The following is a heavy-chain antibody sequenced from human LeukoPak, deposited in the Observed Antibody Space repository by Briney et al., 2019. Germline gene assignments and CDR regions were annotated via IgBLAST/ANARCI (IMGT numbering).Heavy chain of an antibody. V-gene: IGHV4-39*01. CDR2: IYYSGST. CDR3: ASWSILLWFGESP. J-gene: IGHJ5*02. Sequence: SETLSLTCTVSGGSISSGSYYWGWIRQPPGKGLEWIGSIYYSGSTYYNPSLKSRVTISVDTSKNQFSLKLSSVTAADTAVYYCASWSILLWFGESPWGQGTLVTVSS. CDR1: GGSISSGSYY. D-gene: IGHD3-10*01.